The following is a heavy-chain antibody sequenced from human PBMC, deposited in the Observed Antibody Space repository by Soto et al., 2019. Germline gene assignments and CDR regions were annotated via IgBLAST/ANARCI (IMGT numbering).Heavy chain of an antibody. J-gene: IGHJ5*02. Sequence: QVQLQESGPGLVKPSQTLSLTCTVSGGSISSGGYYWSWIRQHPGKGLEWIGYIYYSRSTYYNPSLKSRVSISVDTSKNQFSLRLSSVTAADTAVYYCARVGGINWFDPWGQGTLVTVSS. CDR1: GGSISSGGYY. V-gene: IGHV4-31*03. CDR3: ARVGGINWFDP. D-gene: IGHD3-16*01. CDR2: IYYSRST.